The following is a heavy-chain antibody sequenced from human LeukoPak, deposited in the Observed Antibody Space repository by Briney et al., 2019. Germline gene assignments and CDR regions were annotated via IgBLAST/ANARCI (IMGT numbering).Heavy chain of an antibody. CDR2: ISWNSGSI. V-gene: IGHV3-9*01. J-gene: IGHJ4*02. CDR3: AKEAYGGSYYFDY. CDR1: GFTFDDYA. D-gene: IGHD4-23*01. Sequence: GRSLRLSCAASGFTFDDYAMHWVRQAPGKGLEWVSGISWNSGSIGYADSVKGRFTISRDSAKNSLYLQMNSLRAEDTALYYCAKEAYGGSYYFDYWGQGTLVTVSS.